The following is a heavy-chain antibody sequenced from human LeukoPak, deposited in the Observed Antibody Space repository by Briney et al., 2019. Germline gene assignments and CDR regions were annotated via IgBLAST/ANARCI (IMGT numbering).Heavy chain of an antibody. V-gene: IGHV1-46*01. CDR1: GYTFTSYY. CDR2: INPSGGST. CDR3: ARAGRITMVRGADYYYYYMDV. J-gene: IGHJ6*03. D-gene: IGHD3-10*01. Sequence: ASVKVSCKASGYTFTSYYMHWVRQAPGQGLEWMGIINPSGGSTSYAQKFQGRVTMTRDMSTSTVYMELSSLRSDDTAVYYCARAGRITMVRGADYYYYYMDVWGKGTTVTVSS.